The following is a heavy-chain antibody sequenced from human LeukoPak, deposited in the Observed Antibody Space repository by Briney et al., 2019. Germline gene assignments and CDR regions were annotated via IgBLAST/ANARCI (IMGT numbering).Heavy chain of an antibody. J-gene: IGHJ4*02. D-gene: IGHD3-16*02. CDR2: IDWDDDK. Sequence: SGPALVKPTQTLTLTCTFSGFSISTSGMRVSWIRQPPGKALEWLARIDWDDDKFYSTSLKTRLTISKDTSKNQVVLTMTNMDPVDTATYYCAREGGIMITFGGVIEPYYFDYWGQGTLVTVSS. CDR3: AREGGIMITFGGVIEPYYFDY. V-gene: IGHV2-70*04. CDR1: GFSISTSGMR.